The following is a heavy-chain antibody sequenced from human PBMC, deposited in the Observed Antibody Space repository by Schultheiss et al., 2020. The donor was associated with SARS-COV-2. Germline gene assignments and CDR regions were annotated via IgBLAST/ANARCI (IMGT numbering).Heavy chain of an antibody. J-gene: IGHJ6*02. CDR2: INHSGST. D-gene: IGHD5-24*01. CDR3: ARSVEMATIELYYYGMDV. V-gene: IGHV4-34*01. Sequence: SETLSLTCTVSGGSISSYYWSWIRQPPGKGLEWIGEINHSGSTNYNPSLKSRVTISVDTSKNQFSLKLSSVTAADTAVYYCARSVEMATIELYYYGMDVWGQGTTVTVSS. CDR1: GGSISSYY.